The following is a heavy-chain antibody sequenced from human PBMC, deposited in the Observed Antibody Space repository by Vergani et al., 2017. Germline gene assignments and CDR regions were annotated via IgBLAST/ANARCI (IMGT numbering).Heavy chain of an antibody. D-gene: IGHD5-12*01. V-gene: IGHV4-39*07. CDR1: GDSISSSSYY. Sequence: QVQLQESGPGLVKPSETLSLTCTVSGDSISSSSYYWGWIRQPPGKGLEWIGSIYYSGSTYYNPSLKSRVTISVDTSKNQFSLKLSSVTAADTAVYYCAREGYGANWFDPWGQGTLVTVSS. CDR2: IYYSGST. J-gene: IGHJ5*02. CDR3: AREGYGANWFDP.